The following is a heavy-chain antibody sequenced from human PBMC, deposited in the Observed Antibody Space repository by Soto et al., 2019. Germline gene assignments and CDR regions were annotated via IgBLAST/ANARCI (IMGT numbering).Heavy chain of an antibody. CDR3: ARHQHYVSGIY. Sequence: SETLSLTCAVYGGSFSYYYWSWIRQPPGKGLEWIGEINHSRSTNYNPSLKSRVTISVDTSKNQFSLKLSSVTAADTAVYYCARHQHYVSGIYWGQGTLVTVSS. J-gene: IGHJ4*02. V-gene: IGHV4-34*01. D-gene: IGHD3-10*02. CDR1: GGSFSYYY. CDR2: INHSRST.